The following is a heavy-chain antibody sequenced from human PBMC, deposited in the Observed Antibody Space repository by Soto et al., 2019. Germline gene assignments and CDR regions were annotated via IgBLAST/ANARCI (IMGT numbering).Heavy chain of an antibody. D-gene: IGHD1-1*01. CDR1: GFTFSHLG. CDR3: ARDGPLAGTGPFDY. V-gene: IGHV3-33*01. Sequence: GGSLRLSCAASGFTFSHLGMHWVRQAPGKGLEWVAVIWADGGNRYYADSVKGRFTVSRDNSKDTAFLQMNSLTAEDTAVYYCARDGPLAGTGPFDYWGQGTLVTISS. CDR2: IWADGGNR. J-gene: IGHJ4*02.